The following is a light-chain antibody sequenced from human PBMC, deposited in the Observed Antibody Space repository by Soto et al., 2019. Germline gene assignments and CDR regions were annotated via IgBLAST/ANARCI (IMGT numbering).Light chain of an antibody. V-gene: IGLV2-14*01. J-gene: IGLJ1*01. CDR2: DVS. CDR1: SSDVGGYNY. Sequence: QSVLTQPASLSGSPGQSITISCPGTSSDVGGYNYVSWYQQHPGKAPKLMIYDVSNRPSGVSNRFSGSKSGNTAPLTISGLQAEDEADYYCSSYTSSSSLVFGTGTKVTVL. CDR3: SSYTSSSSLV.